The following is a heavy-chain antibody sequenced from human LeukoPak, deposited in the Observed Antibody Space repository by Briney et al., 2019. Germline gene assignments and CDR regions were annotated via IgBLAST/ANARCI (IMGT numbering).Heavy chain of an antibody. J-gene: IGHJ5*01. CDR1: GFTFSNYA. Sequence: GGSLRLSCAASGFTFSNYAMHWVRQAPGKGLEWVAIIWDDGSNKYYGDSVKGRFTISIDNAKNTLYMQMNSLRGEDTAVYYCAKSGYSSGFNWFDSWGQGTLVTVSS. CDR2: IWDDGSNK. D-gene: IGHD3-22*01. V-gene: IGHV3-33*06. CDR3: AKSGYSSGFNWFDS.